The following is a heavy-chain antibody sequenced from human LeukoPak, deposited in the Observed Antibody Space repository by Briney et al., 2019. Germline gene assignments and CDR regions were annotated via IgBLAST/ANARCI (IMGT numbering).Heavy chain of an antibody. CDR2: ISYEGSNK. Sequence: GGSLRLSCTASGLTFSSYAMHWVRQAPGKGLEWVAFISYEGSNKYYADSVKGRFTISRDNSKNTLYLQMNSLRTEDTAVYYCARGEQWLIRGSFDYWGQGTLVTVSS. CDR1: GLTFSSYA. D-gene: IGHD6-19*01. J-gene: IGHJ4*02. CDR3: ARGEQWLIRGSFDY. V-gene: IGHV3-30-3*01.